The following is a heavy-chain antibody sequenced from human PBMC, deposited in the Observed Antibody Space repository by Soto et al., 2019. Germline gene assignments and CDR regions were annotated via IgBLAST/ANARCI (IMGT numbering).Heavy chain of an antibody. CDR1: GFTFSSYW. CDR2: IKQDGSEK. CDR3: ASWYCSGGSCSLYDAFDI. J-gene: IGHJ3*02. D-gene: IGHD2-15*01. Sequence: EVQLVESGGGLVQPGGSLRLSCAASGFTFSSYWMSWVRQAPGKGLEWVANIKQDGSEKYYVDSVKGRFTISRDNAKNSLYLQMNSLRAEDTAVYYCASWYCSGGSCSLYDAFDIWGQGTMVTVSS. V-gene: IGHV3-7*01.